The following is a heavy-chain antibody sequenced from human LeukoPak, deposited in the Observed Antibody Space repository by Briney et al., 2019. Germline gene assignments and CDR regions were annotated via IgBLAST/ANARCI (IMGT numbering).Heavy chain of an antibody. J-gene: IGHJ4*02. V-gene: IGHV3-53*01. D-gene: IGHD3-22*01. CDR3: ARGDSSGYYPFDY. CDR2: IYSGGST. Sequence: GGALRLSCAASGFTLSSNYMSWVRQAPGKGLEGGSVIYSGGSTYYADSVKGRFTISRDNSKNTLYLQMNTLRAEDTAVYYCARGDSSGYYPFDYWGQGTLVTVSS. CDR1: GFTLSSNY.